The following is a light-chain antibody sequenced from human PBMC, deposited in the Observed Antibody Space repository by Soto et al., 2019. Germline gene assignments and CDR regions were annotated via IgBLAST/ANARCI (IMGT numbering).Light chain of an antibody. V-gene: IGLV2-8*01. CDR2: EVV. J-gene: IGLJ1*01. Sequence: QSVLTQPPSASWSPGQSVTISCTGTKNDIGVYDFVSWYQHDPGKAPRLIIYEVVQRPSGVPDRFSGSKSGNTASLTVSGLQAADEADYFCKSYAGSNTYVFGSGTKLTVL. CDR1: KNDIGVYDF. CDR3: KSYAGSNTYV.